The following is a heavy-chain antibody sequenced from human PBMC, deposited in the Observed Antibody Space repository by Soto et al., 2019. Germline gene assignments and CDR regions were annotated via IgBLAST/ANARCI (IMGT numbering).Heavy chain of an antibody. J-gene: IGHJ4*02. CDR2: NIPIFRST. CDR1: GGTFSKYA. V-gene: IGHV1-69*18. D-gene: IGHD4-17*01. CDR3: ARDNDYGDYNVDY. Sequence: QVQLVQSGAEVKTPGSSVKVSCKASGGTFSKYAISWVRQAPGQGLEWMGMNIPIFRSTKYAQKFQGRVTITVDEATTTAYMELSSLTSEDTAFYYCARDNDYGDYNVDYWGQGTLVTVSS.